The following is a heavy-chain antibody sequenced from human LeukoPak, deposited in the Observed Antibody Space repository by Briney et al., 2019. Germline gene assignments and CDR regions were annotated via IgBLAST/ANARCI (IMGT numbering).Heavy chain of an antibody. D-gene: IGHD5-18*01. Sequence: AGSLRLSCAASGFTFSSYWMSWVRQAPGKGLEWVANIKRDGSEKYYVDSVKGRFTISRDNAKNSLYLQMNSLRAEDTAVYYCARAQPGYSYGYDYWGQGTLVTVSS. CDR2: IKRDGSEK. J-gene: IGHJ4*02. CDR3: ARAQPGYSYGYDY. CDR1: GFTFSSYW. V-gene: IGHV3-7*01.